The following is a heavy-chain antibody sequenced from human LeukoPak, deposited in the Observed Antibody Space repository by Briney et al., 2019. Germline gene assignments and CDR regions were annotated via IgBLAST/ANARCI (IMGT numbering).Heavy chain of an antibody. CDR3: ASNNGDYDYFDY. CDR1: GGSISSYY. CDR2: IYYSGST. J-gene: IGHJ4*02. Sequence: SETLSLTCTVSGGSISSYYWSWIRQPPGKGLEWIGYIYYSGSTNYNPSLKSRVTISVDTSKSQFSLKLSSVTAADTAVYYCASNNGDYDYFDYWGQGTLVTVSS. D-gene: IGHD4-17*01. V-gene: IGHV4-59*01.